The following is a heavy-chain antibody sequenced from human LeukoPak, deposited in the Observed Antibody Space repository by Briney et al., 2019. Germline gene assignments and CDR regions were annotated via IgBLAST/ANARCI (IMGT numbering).Heavy chain of an antibody. CDR1: GGSISTYY. Sequence: PSETLSLTCSVSGGSISTYYWSWIRKSAGKGLEWIGRIYKSGSSNYNPSPKSRVSMSVDSSKNHFSLNLTSVTAEDTAVYYCARDECPLWSISCHRGFDPWGQGLLVTVSS. V-gene: IGHV4-4*07. J-gene: IGHJ5*02. CDR3: ARDECPLWSISCHRGFDP. D-gene: IGHD2-2*02. CDR2: IYKSGSS.